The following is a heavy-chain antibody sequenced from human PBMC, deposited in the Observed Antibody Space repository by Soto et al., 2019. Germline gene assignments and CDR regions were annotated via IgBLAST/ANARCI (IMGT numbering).Heavy chain of an antibody. V-gene: IGHV3-74*01. Sequence: GGSLRLSCAASGFTFSSYWMHWVRQAPGKGLVWVSRINSDGSSTSYADSVKGRFTISRDNAKNTLYLQMNSLRAEDTAVYYCASPSPIVVVPAASAYYYYGMDVWGQGTTVTVSS. CDR2: INSDGSST. CDR1: GFTFSSYW. J-gene: IGHJ6*02. D-gene: IGHD2-2*01. CDR3: ASPSPIVVVPAASAYYYYGMDV.